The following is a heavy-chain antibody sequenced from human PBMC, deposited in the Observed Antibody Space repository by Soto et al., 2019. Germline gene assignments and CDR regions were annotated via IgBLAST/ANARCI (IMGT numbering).Heavy chain of an antibody. V-gene: IGHV1-2*04. D-gene: IGHD4-17*01. Sequence: QVQLVQSGAEVKKPGASVKVSCKASGYTFTGYYMHRVRQAPGQGLEWMGWINPNSGGTNYAQKFQGWVNMTRDTFLSTAYMELSRLRSDDTAVYYCALIPSYGDKFDYWGQGTLVTVSS. CDR3: ALIPSYGDKFDY. CDR1: GYTFTGYY. J-gene: IGHJ4*02. CDR2: INPNSGGT.